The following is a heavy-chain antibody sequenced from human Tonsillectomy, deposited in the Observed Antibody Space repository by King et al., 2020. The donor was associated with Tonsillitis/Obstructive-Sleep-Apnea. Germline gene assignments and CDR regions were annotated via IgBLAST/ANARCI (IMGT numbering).Heavy chain of an antibody. J-gene: IGHJ5*02. CDR1: GFTFSSYA. Sequence: VQLVESGGGVVQPGRSLRLSCAASGFTFSSYAMHWVRQAPGKGLEWVAVISYDGSNKYYADSVKGRFTISRDNSKNTLYLQMNSLRAEDTAVYYCARDSLAHGSGSYYLPPNWFDPWGQGTLVTVSS. D-gene: IGHD3-10*01. CDR3: ARDSLAHGSGSYYLPPNWFDP. V-gene: IGHV3-30*01. CDR2: ISYDGSNK.